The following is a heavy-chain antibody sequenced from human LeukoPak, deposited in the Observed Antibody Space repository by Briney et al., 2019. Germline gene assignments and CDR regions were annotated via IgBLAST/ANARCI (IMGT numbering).Heavy chain of an antibody. CDR1: GGSISSSNW. Sequence: SETLSLTCAVSGGSISSSNWWSWVRQPPGKGLEWIGEIYHSGSTNYNPSPKSRVTISVDKSKNQFSLKLSSVTAADTAVYYCARRNYYDSSDNYAFDIWGQGTMVTVSS. CDR2: IYHSGST. V-gene: IGHV4-4*02. D-gene: IGHD3-22*01. CDR3: ARRNYYDSSDNYAFDI. J-gene: IGHJ3*02.